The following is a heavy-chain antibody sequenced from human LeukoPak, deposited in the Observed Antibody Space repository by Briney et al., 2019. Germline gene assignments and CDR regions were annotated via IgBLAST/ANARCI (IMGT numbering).Heavy chain of an antibody. CDR3: ARLSPFRAAGQTFDY. J-gene: IGHJ4*02. V-gene: IGHV1-2*02. Sequence: ASVKVSCKASGYTFTGYYMPWVRQAPGQGLEWMGWINPNSGGTNYAQKFQGRVTMTRDTSISTAYMELSRLRSDDTAVYYCARLSPFRAAGQTFDYWGQGTLVTVSS. D-gene: IGHD6-13*01. CDR2: INPNSGGT. CDR1: GYTFTGYY.